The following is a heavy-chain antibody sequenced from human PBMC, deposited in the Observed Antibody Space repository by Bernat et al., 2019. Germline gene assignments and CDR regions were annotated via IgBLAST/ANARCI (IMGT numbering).Heavy chain of an antibody. Sequence: EVQLVESGGGLVKPGGSLRLSCAASGFTFSSYSMNWVRQAPGKGLEWVSSISSSSSYIYYAESVKGRFTISRDNAKNSLYLQMNSLRAEDTAVYYCARNPRAYGDYGRSRYGMDVWGQGTTVTVSS. J-gene: IGHJ6*02. CDR3: ARNPRAYGDYGRSRYGMDV. D-gene: IGHD4-17*01. V-gene: IGHV3-21*01. CDR1: GFTFSSYS. CDR2: ISSSSSYI.